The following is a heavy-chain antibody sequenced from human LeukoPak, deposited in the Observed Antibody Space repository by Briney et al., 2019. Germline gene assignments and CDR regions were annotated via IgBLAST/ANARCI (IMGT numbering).Heavy chain of an antibody. J-gene: IGHJ4*02. CDR3: ARTFGYSSAGSCQHFDY. Sequence: SETLSLTCTVSGGSISSDYWSWIRQPPGKGLEWIGYIYNSGSTNYNPSLKSRVTISVDTSKNQFSLKLSSVTAADTAVYYCARTFGYSSAGSCQHFDYWGQGTLVSVSS. V-gene: IGHV4-59*01. D-gene: IGHD2-15*01. CDR1: GGSISSDY. CDR2: IYNSGST.